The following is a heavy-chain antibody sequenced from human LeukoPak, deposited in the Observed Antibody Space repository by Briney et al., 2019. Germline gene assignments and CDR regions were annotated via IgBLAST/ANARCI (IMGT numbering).Heavy chain of an antibody. Sequence: GGSLRLSCVASGFTFRDYAMSWVRQAPGRGLEGVSVISGTGSGDSTYYADSVKGRFTISRDDSKNTLYLQMNSLRAEDTAVYYCAKDPHPRRSTTITIDYWGQGTLVTVSS. D-gene: IGHD2/OR15-2a*01. CDR1: GFTFRDYA. J-gene: IGHJ4*02. CDR3: AKDPHPRRSTTITIDY. CDR2: ISGTGSGDST. V-gene: IGHV3-23*01.